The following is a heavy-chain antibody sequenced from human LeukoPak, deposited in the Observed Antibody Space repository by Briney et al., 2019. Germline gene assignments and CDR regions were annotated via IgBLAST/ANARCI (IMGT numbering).Heavy chain of an antibody. V-gene: IGHV3-73*01. J-gene: IGHJ3*02. D-gene: IGHD1-14*01. CDR3: TRPSHSYGTDAFDI. Sequence: GGSLRLSCAASAXTFSGSAMHWVRQASGKGLEWIGRIRSKADSYATAYAASVKGRFTISRDDSKNTAYLQMNSLKTEDTAVYYCTRPSHSYGTDAFDIWGQGTMVTVSS. CDR1: AXTFSGSA. CDR2: IRSKADSYAT.